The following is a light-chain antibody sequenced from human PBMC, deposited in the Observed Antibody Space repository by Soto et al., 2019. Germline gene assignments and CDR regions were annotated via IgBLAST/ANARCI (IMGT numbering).Light chain of an antibody. V-gene: IGKV3-20*01. CDR1: QSVVNNY. CDR2: RAS. CDR3: QHYGSTAIT. J-gene: IGKJ5*01. Sequence: ENVLTQSPDTLSLSPGERATLSCRAGQSVVNNYLAWYQQKPGQAPRLLMYRASTRATGIADRFSGSGSGTDFTLTISRREPEDFAVYYCQHYGSTAITFSKGTRLEMK.